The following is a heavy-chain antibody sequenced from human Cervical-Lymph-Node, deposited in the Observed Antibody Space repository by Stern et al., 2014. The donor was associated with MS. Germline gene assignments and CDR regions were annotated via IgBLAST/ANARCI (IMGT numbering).Heavy chain of an antibody. CDR1: GDSISNIDYY. CDR3: ARQRDDYGARMFDS. Sequence: QLQLQESGPGLVKPSATLSLTCTVSGDSISNIDYYWAWIRQPPGKGLEWIGSVYYNGATHHNPSLKSRVTMSVVTPKNPFSLKMTSVTAADTAVYYCARQRDDYGARMFDSWGQGTLVTVSS. J-gene: IGHJ5*01. CDR2: VYYNGAT. V-gene: IGHV4-39*01. D-gene: IGHD3-16*01.